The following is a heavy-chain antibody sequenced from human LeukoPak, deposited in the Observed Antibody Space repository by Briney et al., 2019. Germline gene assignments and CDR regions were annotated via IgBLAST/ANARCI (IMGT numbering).Heavy chain of an antibody. Sequence: TSETLSLTCTVSGGSISSYYWSWIRQPPGKGLEWIGYIYYSGSTNYNPSLKSRVTISVDTSKNQFSLKLSSVTAADTAVYYCARDRQSYYDFWSGPYYFDYWGQGTLVTVSS. V-gene: IGHV4-59*12. CDR3: ARDRQSYYDFWSGPYYFDY. J-gene: IGHJ4*02. D-gene: IGHD3-3*01. CDR1: GGSISSYY. CDR2: IYYSGST.